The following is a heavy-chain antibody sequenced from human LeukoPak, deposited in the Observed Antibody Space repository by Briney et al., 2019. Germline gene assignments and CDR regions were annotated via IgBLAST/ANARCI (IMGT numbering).Heavy chain of an antibody. CDR3: AADMAPTDPYKWFDP. CDR2: IIPILGIA. CDR1: GGTFSSYA. J-gene: IGHJ5*02. D-gene: IGHD1-1*01. Sequence: SVKFSCKASGGTFSSYAISWVRQAPGQGLEWMGRIIPILGIANYAQKFQGRVTITADKSTSTAYMELSSLRSEDTAIYYCAADMAPTDPYKWFDPWGQGTLVTVSS. V-gene: IGHV1-69*04.